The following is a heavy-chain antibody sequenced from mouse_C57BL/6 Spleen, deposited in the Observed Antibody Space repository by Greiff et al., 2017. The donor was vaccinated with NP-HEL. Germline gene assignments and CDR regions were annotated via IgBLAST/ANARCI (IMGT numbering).Heavy chain of an antibody. Sequence: QVQLKESGAELVKPGASVKLSCKASGYTFTSYWMHWVKQRPGQGLEWIGMIHPNSGSTNYNEKFKSKATLTVDKSSSTAYMQLSSLTSEDSAVYYCAKNYYGSSHYAMDYWGQGTSVTVSS. J-gene: IGHJ4*01. CDR2: IHPNSGST. V-gene: IGHV1-64*01. CDR3: AKNYYGSSHYAMDY. CDR1: GYTFTSYW. D-gene: IGHD1-1*01.